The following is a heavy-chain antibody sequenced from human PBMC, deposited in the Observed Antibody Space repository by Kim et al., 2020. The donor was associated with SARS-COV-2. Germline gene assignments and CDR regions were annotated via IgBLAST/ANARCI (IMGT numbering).Heavy chain of an antibody. V-gene: IGHV1-8*01. CDR3: ARGVTIFGVVIRFRLFDY. J-gene: IGHJ4*02. Sequence: QGRVTMTRNTSISTAYMELSSLRSEDTAVYYCARGVTIFGVVIRFRLFDYWGQGTLVTVSS. D-gene: IGHD3-3*01.